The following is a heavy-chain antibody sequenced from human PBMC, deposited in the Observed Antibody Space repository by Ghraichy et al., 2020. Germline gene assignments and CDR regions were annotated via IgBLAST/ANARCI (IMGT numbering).Heavy chain of an antibody. J-gene: IGHJ4*02. D-gene: IGHD6-6*01. CDR2: ISGSGGST. Sequence: GGSLRLSCAASGFTFSSYAMSWVRQAPGKGLEWVSAISGSGGSTYYADSVKGRFTISRDNSKNTLYLQMNSLRAEDTAVYYCAKDRIAARPPPGAFDYWGQGTLVTVSS. CDR1: GFTFSSYA. CDR3: AKDRIAARPPPGAFDY. V-gene: IGHV3-23*01.